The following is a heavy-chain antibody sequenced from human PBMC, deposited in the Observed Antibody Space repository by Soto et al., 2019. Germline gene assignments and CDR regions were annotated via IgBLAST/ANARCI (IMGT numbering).Heavy chain of an antibody. D-gene: IGHD2-2*01. CDR2: IIPISGTA. J-gene: IGHJ6*02. Sequence: QVQLVQSGAEVKKPGSSVKVSCKASGGTFSSYAISWVRQAPGQGLEWMGGIIPISGTANYAQKFQGRVTITADESPSTAYMELSSLGSEDTAVYYCATSQGSSSSLEIYYYYYYGMDVWGQGTTVTVS. V-gene: IGHV1-69*01. CDR3: ATSQGSSSSLEIYYYYYYGMDV. CDR1: GGTFSSYA.